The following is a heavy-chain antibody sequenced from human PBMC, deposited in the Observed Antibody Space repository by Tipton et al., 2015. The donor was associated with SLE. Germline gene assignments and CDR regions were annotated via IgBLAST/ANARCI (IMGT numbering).Heavy chain of an antibody. J-gene: IGHJ6*03. D-gene: IGHD3-22*01. Sequence: TLSLTCTVSGGSISSSSYYWGWIRQPPGKGLEWIGSIYYSGSTYYNPSLKSRVTISVDTSKNQFSLKLSSVTAADTAVYYCARGPLIYDSSGLSRYYMDVWGKGTTVTVSS. V-gene: IGHV4-39*07. CDR3: ARGPLIYDSSGLSRYYMDV. CDR1: GGSISSSSYY. CDR2: IYYSGST.